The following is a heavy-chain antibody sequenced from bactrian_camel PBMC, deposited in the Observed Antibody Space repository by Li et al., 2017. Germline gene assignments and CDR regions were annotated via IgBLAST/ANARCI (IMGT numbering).Heavy chain of an antibody. Sequence: HVQLVESGGASVQAGGSLRLSCAASGVISNYAMGWFRQAPGKEREGVALIDIDGGPRYADSVKGRFTISKDSARNTVYLQMNNLQPEDTATYYCAEGRGSRGEHCYSLNYWGQGTQVTVS. J-gene: IGHJ4*01. CDR2: IDIDGGP. D-gene: IGHD6*01. V-gene: IGHV3S53*01. CDR3: AEGRGSRGEHCYSLNY. CDR1: GVISNYA.